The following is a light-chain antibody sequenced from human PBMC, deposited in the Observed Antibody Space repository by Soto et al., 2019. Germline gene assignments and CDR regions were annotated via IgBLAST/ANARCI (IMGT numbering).Light chain of an antibody. CDR2: LNSDGSH. J-gene: IGLJ2*01. Sequence: QAVVTQSPSASASLGASVKVTCTLSSGHSSYAIAWHQQQPEQGPRFLMKLNSDGSHSRGDGIPDRFSGSSSGAERYLTISSLQSEDEADYYCQTWGTGIVVFGGGTKLTVL. CDR1: SGHSSYA. CDR3: QTWGTGIVV. V-gene: IGLV4-69*01.